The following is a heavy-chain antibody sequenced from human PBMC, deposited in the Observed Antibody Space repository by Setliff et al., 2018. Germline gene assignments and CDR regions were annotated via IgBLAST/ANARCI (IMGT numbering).Heavy chain of an antibody. CDR3: AKEYVVIQFATNVHNHYGMDV. CDR2: IYHNGNT. Sequence: PSETLSLTCTVSGGSISPYFWSWIRQSPGKGLEWIGYIYHNGNTNFNPSLKTRVTMSVDTSKNQFALNLRSVTAADSAVYYCAKEYVVIQFATNVHNHYGMDVWGQGTTVTVSS. V-gene: IGHV4-59*01. CDR1: GGSISPYF. D-gene: IGHD2-21*01. J-gene: IGHJ6*02.